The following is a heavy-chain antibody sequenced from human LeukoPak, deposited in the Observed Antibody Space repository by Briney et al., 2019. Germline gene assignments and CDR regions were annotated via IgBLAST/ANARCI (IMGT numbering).Heavy chain of an antibody. Sequence: KPSETLFLTCTVSGGSISSHYWSWIRQPPGKGLEWIGYIYYSGSTNYNPSLKSRVTISVDTSKNQFSLKLSSVTAADTAVYYCARVRWYYYYYMDVWGKGTTVTVSS. V-gene: IGHV4-59*11. CDR3: ARVRWYYYYYMDV. D-gene: IGHD5-24*01. J-gene: IGHJ6*03. CDR1: GGSISSHY. CDR2: IYYSGST.